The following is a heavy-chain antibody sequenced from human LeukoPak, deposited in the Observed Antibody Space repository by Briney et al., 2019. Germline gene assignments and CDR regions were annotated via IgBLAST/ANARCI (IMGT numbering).Heavy chain of an antibody. Sequence: GGSLRLSCAASGFTFSSYWMHWVRQAPGKALVWVSRINTDGSSASYADSVKGRFTISRDNAKNKLYLQMNSLRAEDTAVYYCARDRAGRKDYWGRGTLVTVSS. CDR1: GFTFSSYW. V-gene: IGHV3-74*01. CDR3: ARDRAGRKDY. CDR2: INTDGSSA. J-gene: IGHJ4*02. D-gene: IGHD2-15*01.